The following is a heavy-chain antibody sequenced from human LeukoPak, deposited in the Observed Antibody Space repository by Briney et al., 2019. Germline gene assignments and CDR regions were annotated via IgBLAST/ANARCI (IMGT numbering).Heavy chain of an antibody. Sequence: GASVKVSCKASGGTFSSYAISWVRQAPGQGLEWMGGIIPIFGTANYAQKFQGRVTITADESTSTAYMELSSLRSEDTAVYYCAKTKYGSGSYYWFDPWGQGTLVTVSS. CDR1: GGTFSSYA. CDR3: AKTKYGSGSYYWFDP. V-gene: IGHV1-69*13. CDR2: IIPIFGTA. D-gene: IGHD3-10*01. J-gene: IGHJ5*02.